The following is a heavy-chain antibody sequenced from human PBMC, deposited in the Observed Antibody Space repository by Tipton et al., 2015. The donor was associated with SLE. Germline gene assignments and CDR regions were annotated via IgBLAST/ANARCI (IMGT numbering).Heavy chain of an antibody. CDR3: ARGGWELLRRAYYFDY. CDR1: GGSFSNYY. V-gene: IGHV4-34*01. J-gene: IGHJ4*02. Sequence: TLSLTCAVYGGSFSNYYWSWIRQPPGKGLEWIGEINHSGNTNYNPSLKSRVTISVDTSKNQFSLKLSSVTAADTAVYYCARGGWELLRRAYYFDYWGQGTLVTVSS. D-gene: IGHD1-26*01. CDR2: INHSGNT.